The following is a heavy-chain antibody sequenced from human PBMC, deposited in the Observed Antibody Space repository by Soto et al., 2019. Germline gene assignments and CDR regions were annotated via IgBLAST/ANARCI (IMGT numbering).Heavy chain of an antibody. J-gene: IGHJ4*02. CDR2: ISYDGSKK. Sequence: SCAASGFTFNSYGMHWVRQAPGKGLEWLAVISYDGSKKYYADSVKGRFTISRDNSKNTLYLQMNSLKTEDTAVYYCTTDVEMATILLWGQGTLVTVSS. D-gene: IGHD5-12*01. V-gene: IGHV3-30*03. CDR3: TTDVEMATILL. CDR1: GFTFNSYG.